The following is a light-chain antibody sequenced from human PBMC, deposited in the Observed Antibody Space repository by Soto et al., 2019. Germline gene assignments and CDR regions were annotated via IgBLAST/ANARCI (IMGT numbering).Light chain of an antibody. Sequence: IVLTQSPGTLSLSPGDRATLSCRVSQTVVSNKLAWYKHKPGQTPRLLLQGVSVRAAGTPDRFSGSGSGTDFTLTISRLESDDFAIYYCQQYFGSPITFGQGTRLEI. V-gene: IGKV3-20*01. CDR1: QTVVSNK. J-gene: IGKJ5*01. CDR2: GVS. CDR3: QQYFGSPIT.